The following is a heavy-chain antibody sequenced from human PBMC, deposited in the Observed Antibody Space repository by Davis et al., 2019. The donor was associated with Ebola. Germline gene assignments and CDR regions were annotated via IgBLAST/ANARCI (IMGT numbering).Heavy chain of an antibody. D-gene: IGHD4-17*01. J-gene: IGHJ4*02. Sequence: SETLSLTCTVSDFSISSGYYWGWIRQPPGKGLEWIGTIYYSGSTNYNPSLKSRVTISVDTSKTQFSLKVSSVTAADTAVYYCARADGDYVHFDYWGQGILVTVSS. CDR2: IYYSGST. V-gene: IGHV4-38-2*02. CDR1: DFSISSGYY. CDR3: ARADGDYVHFDY.